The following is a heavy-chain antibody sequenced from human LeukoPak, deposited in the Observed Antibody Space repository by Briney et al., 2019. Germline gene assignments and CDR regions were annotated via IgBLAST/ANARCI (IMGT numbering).Heavy chain of an antibody. J-gene: IGHJ4*02. V-gene: IGHV1-69*04. CDR3: ARDSFGGAGSFDY. D-gene: IGHD3-16*01. CDR2: IIPILGIA. CDR1: GYTFTSYA. Sequence: GASVKVSCKASGYTFTSYAISWVRQAPGQGLEWMGRIIPILGIANYAQKFQGRVTITADKSTSTAYMELSSLRSEDTAVYYCARDSFGGAGSFDYWGQGTLVTVSS.